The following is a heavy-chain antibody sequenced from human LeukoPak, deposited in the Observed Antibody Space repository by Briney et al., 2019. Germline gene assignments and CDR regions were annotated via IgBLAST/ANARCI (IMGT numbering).Heavy chain of an antibody. J-gene: IGHJ4*02. V-gene: IGHV3-7*01. CDR1: GFTFSSYW. Sequence: GGSLRLSCAASGFTFSSYWMSWVRQAPGKGLEWVANIKQDGSERYVDSVKGRLTISRDNAKNSLYLQMNSLRAEDTALYYCASGRQLGYWGQGTLVTVSS. D-gene: IGHD3-16*01. CDR3: ASGRQLGY. CDR2: IKQDGSER.